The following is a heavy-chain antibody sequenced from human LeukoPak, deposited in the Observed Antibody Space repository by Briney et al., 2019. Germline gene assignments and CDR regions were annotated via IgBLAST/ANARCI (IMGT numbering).Heavy chain of an antibody. D-gene: IGHD3-22*01. Sequence: ASVKASCKASGYTFTGYYMHWVRQAPGQGLEWMGWINPNSGGTNYAQKFQGRVNMTRDTSISTAYMELSRLRSDDTAVYYCARGAHYHDSSEGYDYWGQGTLVTVSS. CDR3: ARGAHYHDSSEGYDY. CDR2: INPNSGGT. CDR1: GYTFTGYY. J-gene: IGHJ4*02. V-gene: IGHV1-2*02.